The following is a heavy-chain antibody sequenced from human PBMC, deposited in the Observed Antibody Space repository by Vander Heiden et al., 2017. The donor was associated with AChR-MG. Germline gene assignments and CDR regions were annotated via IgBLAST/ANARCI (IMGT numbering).Heavy chain of an antibody. Sequence: EVQLLESAGDLVQPGAFLGLSCTASGFPFTPYAIHRVRQAPGKGRVWVSAIGHAGHDSYYTDSVKGRFTISRDNSQSTVFLQMNSLTADDTAIYYCAGERGGWLYFDLWGRGTLVTVSS. CDR3: AGERGGWLYFDL. CDR2: IGHAGHDS. D-gene: IGHD1-1*01. V-gene: IGHV3-23*01. CDR1: GFPFTPYA. J-gene: IGHJ2*01.